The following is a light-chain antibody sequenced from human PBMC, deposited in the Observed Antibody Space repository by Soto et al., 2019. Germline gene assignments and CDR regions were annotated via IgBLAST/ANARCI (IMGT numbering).Light chain of an antibody. Sequence: QSALAQPPSASGSPGQSVTISCTGSGSDIGAYNFVSWYQQHPGKAPKLIIFEVSNWPSGISDRFSGFKSANTAYLTISGVQPEDEADYHCSSYTTIKTVVFGGGTKLTVL. CDR3: SSYTTIKTVV. CDR2: EVS. CDR1: GSDIGAYNF. J-gene: IGLJ2*01. V-gene: IGLV2-14*01.